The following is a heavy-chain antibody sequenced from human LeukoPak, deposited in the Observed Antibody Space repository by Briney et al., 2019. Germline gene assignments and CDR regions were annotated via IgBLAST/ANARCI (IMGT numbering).Heavy chain of an antibody. Sequence: QAGGSLRLSCAASGFTFSSYAMSWVRQAPGKGLEWVSAISGGGGSTYYADSVKGRFTISRDNSKNTLYLQMNSLRAEDTAVYYCARATLPYDFWSGDDAFDIWGQGTMVTVSS. J-gene: IGHJ3*02. D-gene: IGHD3-3*01. CDR1: GFTFSSYA. CDR3: ARATLPYDFWSGDDAFDI. CDR2: ISGGGGST. V-gene: IGHV3-23*01.